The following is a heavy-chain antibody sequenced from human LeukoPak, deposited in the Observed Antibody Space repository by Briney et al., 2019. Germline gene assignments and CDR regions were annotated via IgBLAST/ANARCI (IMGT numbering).Heavy chain of an antibody. CDR3: ARHLRNRMTTYFDS. CDR2: LSYSGRT. CDR1: GGSTSINTFY. Sequence: PSETLSLTCTVSGGSTSINTFYWGWIRQPPGKGLEWIGSLSYSGRTYYNPSLKSRVTMSADTSRSLFSLKLSSVIAADTAVYFCARHLRNRMTTYFDSWGQGSLVTVSS. D-gene: IGHD4-17*01. J-gene: IGHJ4*02. V-gene: IGHV4-39*01.